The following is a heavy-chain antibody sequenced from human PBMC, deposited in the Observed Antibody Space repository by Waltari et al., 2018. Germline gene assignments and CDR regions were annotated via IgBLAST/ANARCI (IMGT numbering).Heavy chain of an antibody. CDR2: ISISGGRM. V-gene: IGHV3-23*01. CDR3: AKEIRPNDY. J-gene: IGHJ4*02. CDR1: GLTFSTSA. Sequence: EVQLLESGGGLVQPGGSLRLSCVVSGLTFSTSAMSWVRQAPGKGLEWVESISISGGRMYYGDSGRGRFTISRDNSKNALYLQMNSLRAEDTAVYYCAKEIRPNDYWGQGTLVTVSS.